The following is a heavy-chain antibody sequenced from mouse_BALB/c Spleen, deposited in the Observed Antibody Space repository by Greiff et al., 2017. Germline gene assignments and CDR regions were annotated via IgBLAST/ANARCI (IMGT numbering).Heavy chain of an antibody. D-gene: IGHD1-1*01. V-gene: IGHV5-6-4*01. CDR2: ISSGGSYT. CDR1: GFTFSSYT. Sequence: EVMLVESGGGLVKPGGSLKLSCAASGFTFSSYTMSWVRQTPEKRLEWVATISSGGSYTYYPDSVKGRFTISRDNAKNTLYLQMSSLKSEDTATYYCTRGYGSEGYLDYWGQGTTLTVSS. CDR3: TRGYGSEGYLDY. J-gene: IGHJ2*01.